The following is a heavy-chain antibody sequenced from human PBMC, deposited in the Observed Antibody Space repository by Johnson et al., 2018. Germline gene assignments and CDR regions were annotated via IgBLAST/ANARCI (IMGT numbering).Heavy chain of an antibody. Sequence: VQLVQSGGGVVQPGRSLRLSCAASGFTVSSNYMSWVRQAPGKGLEWVSVIYSGGSTYYADSVKGRFTIARDNSKNTLYLQMNSLRAEEPAVYYCAVMDFQDGFDIWGQGTMVTVSS. CDR1: GFTVSSNY. J-gene: IGHJ3*02. D-gene: IGHD3-16*01. CDR3: AVMDFQDGFDI. CDR2: IYSGGST. V-gene: IGHV3-53*01.